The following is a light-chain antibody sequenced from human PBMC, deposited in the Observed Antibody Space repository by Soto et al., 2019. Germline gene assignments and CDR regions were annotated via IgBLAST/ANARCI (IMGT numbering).Light chain of an antibody. V-gene: IGKV1-5*03. Sequence: DIQMTQSPSTLSASVGDSVTITCRASQSVSNWLALSQQKPGKAPKVLIYKASNLESGVPSRFSGTQSVTQFTLTISSPQPYDVGTYYCQKYNSDPIIFGQGTKLEIK. CDR2: KAS. CDR1: QSVSNW. J-gene: IGKJ2*01. CDR3: QKYNSDPII.